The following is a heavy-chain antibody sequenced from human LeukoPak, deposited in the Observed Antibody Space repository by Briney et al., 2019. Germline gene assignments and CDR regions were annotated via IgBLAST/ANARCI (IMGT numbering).Heavy chain of an antibody. J-gene: IGHJ4*02. CDR3: AKDFHTGGDRQPLLLFDY. Sequence: SETLSLTCAVYGGSFSGYYWSWIRQPPGKGLEWIGEINHSGSTNYNPSLKSRVTISVDTSKNQFSLKLSSVTAADTAVYYCAKDFHTGGDRQPLLLFDYWGQGTLVTVSS. V-gene: IGHV4-34*01. CDR1: GGSFSGYY. D-gene: IGHD3-16*01. CDR2: INHSGST.